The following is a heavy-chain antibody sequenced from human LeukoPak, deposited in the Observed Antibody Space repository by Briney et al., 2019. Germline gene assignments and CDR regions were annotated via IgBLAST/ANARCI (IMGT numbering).Heavy chain of an antibody. Sequence: ASETLSLTCTVSGGSISSYYWSWIPQPPGKGLECIGYIYYSGSTNYNPSLKSRVTISVDTSKNQFSLKLSSVTAADTAVYYCARARNYYDSSDYYYEGDAFDIWGQGTMVTVSS. J-gene: IGHJ3*02. CDR1: GGSISSYY. CDR2: IYYSGST. D-gene: IGHD3-22*01. V-gene: IGHV4-59*01. CDR3: ARARNYYDSSDYYYEGDAFDI.